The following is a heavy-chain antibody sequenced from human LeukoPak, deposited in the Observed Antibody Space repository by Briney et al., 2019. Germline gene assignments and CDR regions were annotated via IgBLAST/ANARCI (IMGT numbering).Heavy chain of an antibody. D-gene: IGHD6-19*01. V-gene: IGHV4-59*01. CDR3: ARDLGALAGNRNV. J-gene: IGHJ4*02. CDR2: ISYSGST. Sequence: PSETLSLTCTGTGGSISSYYWSWIRQPPGKGLEWIGYISYSGSTNYNPSLKSRVTISVDTSKNQFSLKLNSVTAADTAVYYCARDLGALAGNRNVWGQGTLVTVSS. CDR1: GGSISSYY.